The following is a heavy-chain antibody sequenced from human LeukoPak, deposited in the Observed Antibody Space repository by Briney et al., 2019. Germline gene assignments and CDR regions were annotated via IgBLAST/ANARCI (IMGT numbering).Heavy chain of an antibody. CDR2: IGGNGGST. V-gene: IGHV3-23*01. J-gene: IGHJ4*02. Sequence: GRSPRLSWAASGFTLNSYAMRLVRQAPRKGPEWASAIGGNGGSTYYAAYVKGRFNISRANSKNTLYLHMNRLRAEDTAVYYCAKWSPFGGNPGYWGQGTLVTVSS. CDR1: GFTLNSYA. D-gene: IGHD4-23*01. CDR3: AKWSPFGGNPGY.